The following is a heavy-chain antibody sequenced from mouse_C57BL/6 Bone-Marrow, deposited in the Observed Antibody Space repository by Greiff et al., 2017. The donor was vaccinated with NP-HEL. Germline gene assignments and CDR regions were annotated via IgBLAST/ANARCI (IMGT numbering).Heavy chain of an antibody. CDR1: GYTFTSYW. D-gene: IGHD1-1*01. CDR3: ARKVLLGFDY. V-gene: IGHV1-64*01. Sequence: VQLQQPGAELVKPGASVKLSCKASGYTFTSYWMHWVKQRPGQGLEWIGMIHPNSGSTNYNEKFKSKATLTVDKSSSTAYMQLSSLTSGDSAVYYCARKVLLGFDYWGQGTTLTVSS. J-gene: IGHJ2*01. CDR2: IHPNSGST.